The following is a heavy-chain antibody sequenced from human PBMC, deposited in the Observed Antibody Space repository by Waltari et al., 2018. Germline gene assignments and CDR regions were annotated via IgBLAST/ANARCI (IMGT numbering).Heavy chain of an antibody. CDR2: ISSNGGST. J-gene: IGHJ3*02. D-gene: IGHD6-13*01. CDR1: GFTFSSYA. CDR3: ARRSAATHAFDI. Sequence: EVQLVESGEGLVQPGGSLRLSCAASGFTFSSYAMHWVRQAPGKGLEYVSAISSNGGSTYYADSVKGRFTISRDNSKNTLYLQMGRLRAEDMAVYYCARRSAATHAFDIWGQGTMVTVSS. V-gene: IGHV3-64*02.